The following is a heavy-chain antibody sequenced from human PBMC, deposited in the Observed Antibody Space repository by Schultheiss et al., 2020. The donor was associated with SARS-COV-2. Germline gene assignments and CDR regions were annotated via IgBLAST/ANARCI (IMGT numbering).Heavy chain of an antibody. J-gene: IGHJ4*02. Sequence: GGSLRLSCAGSGFSFSETWMSWVRQAPGKGLEWVANIKQDGSEKYYVDSVKGRFTISRDNAKNSLYLQMNSLRAEDTAVYYCARETSYYDYVWGSRNYYFDYWGQGTLVTVSS. CDR3: ARETSYYDYVWGSRNYYFDY. CDR2: IKQDGSEK. CDR1: GFSFSETW. D-gene: IGHD3-16*01. V-gene: IGHV3-7*03.